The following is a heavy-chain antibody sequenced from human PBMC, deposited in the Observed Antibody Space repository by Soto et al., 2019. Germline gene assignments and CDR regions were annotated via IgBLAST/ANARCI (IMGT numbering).Heavy chain of an antibody. CDR3: TTGIVGATEVAFDI. D-gene: IGHD1-26*01. CDR2: IKSKTDGGTT. J-gene: IGHJ3*02. Sequence: GESLKISCAASGFTFSNAWMSWVRQAPGKGLEWVGRIKSKTDGGTTDYAAPVKGRFTISRDDSKNTLYLQMNSLKTEDTAVYYCTTGIVGATEVAFDIWGQGTMVTVSS. V-gene: IGHV3-15*01. CDR1: GFTFSNAW.